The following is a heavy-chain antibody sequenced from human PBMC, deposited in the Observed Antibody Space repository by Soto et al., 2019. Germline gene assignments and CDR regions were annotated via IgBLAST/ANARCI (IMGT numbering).Heavy chain of an antibody. V-gene: IGHV1-58*01. D-gene: IGHD2-2*01. Sequence: ASVKVSCKASGFTFTSSAVQWVRQARGQRLEWIGWIVVGSGNTNYAQKFQERVTITRDMSTSTAYMELSSLRSEDTAVYYCAAGIVVVPAASTPFGMDVWGQGTTVTVSS. CDR2: IVVGSGNT. J-gene: IGHJ6*02. CDR1: GFTFTSSA. CDR3: AAGIVVVPAASTPFGMDV.